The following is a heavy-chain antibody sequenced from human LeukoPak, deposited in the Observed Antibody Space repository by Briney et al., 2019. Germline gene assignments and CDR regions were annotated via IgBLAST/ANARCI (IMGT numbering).Heavy chain of an antibody. D-gene: IGHD2-21*01. CDR3: AKGLYGDTFLNWFDP. Sequence: GGSLRLSCAASGFTFSSSAMSWVRQAPGKGLEWVSAISGSGGDTYYADSVKGRFTISRDNSKNTLYLQMNSLRAEDTAVYYCAKGLYGDTFLNWFDPWGQGTLVTVSS. CDR1: GFTFSSSA. CDR2: ISGSGGDT. V-gene: IGHV3-23*01. J-gene: IGHJ5*02.